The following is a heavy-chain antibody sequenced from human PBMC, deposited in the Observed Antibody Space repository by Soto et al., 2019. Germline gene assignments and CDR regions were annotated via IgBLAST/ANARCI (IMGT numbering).Heavy chain of an antibody. CDR2: IYYSGST. Sequence: ETLSLTCTVSGGSVSSGSYYWSWIRQPPGKGLEWIGYIYYSGSTNYNPSLKSRVTISVDTSKNQFSLKLSSVTAADTAVYYCARVKLRNYYDSSGYFHRYAFDIWGQGTMVTVSS. CDR3: ARVKLRNYYDSSGYFHRYAFDI. V-gene: IGHV4-61*01. J-gene: IGHJ3*02. D-gene: IGHD3-22*01. CDR1: GGSVSSGSYY.